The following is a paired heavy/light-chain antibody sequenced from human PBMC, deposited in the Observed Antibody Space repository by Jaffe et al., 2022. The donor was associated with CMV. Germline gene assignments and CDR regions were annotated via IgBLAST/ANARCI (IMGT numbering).Heavy chain of an antibody. D-gene: IGHD2-15*01. Sequence: EVQLLESGGGLVQPGGSLRLSCAASGFIFSDQAMSWVRQAPGKGLEWVSGISESGDGAQYADSVKGRFIISRDNAKNMVYLQMNSLRAEDTAVYHCANRWWLAAWGQGALVTVSS. J-gene: IGHJ5*02. CDR3: ANRWWLAA. V-gene: IGHV3-23*01. CDR1: GFIFSDQA. CDR2: ISESGDGA.
Light chain of an antibody. V-gene: IGKV1-17*03. Sequence: IQMTQSPSAMSASVGDRVTITCRASQGIGNSLAWFQQKPGTVPKRLIYAASTLHSGVPSRFSGSGSGTQFTLTISSLQPEDFATYYCLQHNSFPYTFGQGTKLEIK. CDR2: AAS. J-gene: IGKJ2*01. CDR3: LQHNSFPYT. CDR1: QGIGNS.